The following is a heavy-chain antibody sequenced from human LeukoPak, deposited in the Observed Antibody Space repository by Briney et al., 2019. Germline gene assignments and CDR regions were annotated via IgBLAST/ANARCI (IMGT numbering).Heavy chain of an antibody. J-gene: IGHJ4*02. Sequence: GGSLRLSCAASGFTFSNYWMTWVRQAPGKGLEWVANIKQDGSENYYVDSVKGRFTISRDNSKNTLYLQMGGLRAEDMAVYYCARAEYDFAEFDYWGQGTLVTVSS. V-gene: IGHV3-7*01. CDR3: ARAEYDFAEFDY. CDR1: GFTFSNYW. CDR2: IKQDGSEN. D-gene: IGHD3-3*01.